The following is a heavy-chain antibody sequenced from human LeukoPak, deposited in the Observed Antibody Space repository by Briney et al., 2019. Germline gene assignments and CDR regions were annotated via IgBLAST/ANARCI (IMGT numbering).Heavy chain of an antibody. D-gene: IGHD6-13*01. CDR3: ARGGPGAAADEQGY. CDR1: GYTFTNYG. V-gene: IGHV1-18*01. Sequence: VASVKVSCKASGYTFTNYGISWVRQAPGQGLEWMGWISAYNGNTNYAQKFQGRVTMTRDTSISTAHMELSRLRSDDTAVYYCARGGPGAAADEQGYWGQGTLVTVSS. J-gene: IGHJ4*02. CDR2: ISAYNGNT.